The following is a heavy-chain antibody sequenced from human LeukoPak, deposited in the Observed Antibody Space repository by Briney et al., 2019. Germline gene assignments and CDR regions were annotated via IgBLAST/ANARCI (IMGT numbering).Heavy chain of an antibody. CDR1: GFTFSNHA. Sequence: PGGSLRLSCTASGFTFSNHAMHWVRQAPGKGLEWLTVISYDGRNEYYADSVTGRFTISRDNSKNTVSLQLNSLRMEGAAVYYCARGEAYYDRNGLPGAALDIWGLGTLVTVSS. V-gene: IGHV3-30*04. CDR3: ARGEAYYDRNGLPGAALDI. D-gene: IGHD3-22*01. J-gene: IGHJ3*02. CDR2: ISYDGRNE.